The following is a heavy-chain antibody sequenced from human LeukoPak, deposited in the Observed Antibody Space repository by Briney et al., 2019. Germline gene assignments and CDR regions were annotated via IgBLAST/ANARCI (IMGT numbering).Heavy chain of an antibody. CDR2: IIPIFGTA. CDR3: AKILEARLKNYWYGMDV. Sequence: GASVKVSCKASGGTFSSYAISWVRQAPGQGLEWMGGIIPIFGTANYAQKFQGRVTITADESTSTAYMELSSLRSEDTAVYYCAKILEARLKNYWYGMDVWGQGTTVAVSS. D-gene: IGHD2/OR15-2a*01. CDR1: GGTFSSYA. J-gene: IGHJ6*02. V-gene: IGHV1-69*13.